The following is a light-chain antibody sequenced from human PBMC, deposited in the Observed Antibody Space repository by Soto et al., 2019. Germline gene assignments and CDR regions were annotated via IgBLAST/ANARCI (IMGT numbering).Light chain of an antibody. CDR1: QSVSSN. V-gene: IGKV3-15*01. J-gene: IGKJ2*01. Sequence: EIVMTQSPATLSVSPGERATLSCRASQSVSSNLAWYQQKPGQPPRLLIYGASTRATGIPARFSGGGSGTEFTLTISSLQSEDFAVFYCLQYHSSPYTFGQGTKLEI. CDR3: LQYHSSPYT. CDR2: GAS.